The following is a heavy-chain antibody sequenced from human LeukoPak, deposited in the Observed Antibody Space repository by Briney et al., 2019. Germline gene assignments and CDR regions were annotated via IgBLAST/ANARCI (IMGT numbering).Heavy chain of an antibody. Sequence: GESLKISCKGSGYSFTSYWIGWVRQMPGKGLEWMGIIYHGDSDTRYSPSFQGQVTISADKFVSTAYLQWSSLKASDTAMCYCARGIAAAGTGAFDIWGQGTMVTVSS. CDR3: ARGIAAAGTGAFDI. D-gene: IGHD6-13*01. J-gene: IGHJ3*02. CDR2: IYHGDSDT. V-gene: IGHV5-51*01. CDR1: GYSFTSYW.